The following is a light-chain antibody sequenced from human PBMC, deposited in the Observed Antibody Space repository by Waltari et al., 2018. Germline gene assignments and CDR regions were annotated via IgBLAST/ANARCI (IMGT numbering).Light chain of an antibody. J-gene: IGLJ2*01. V-gene: IGLV3-1*01. CDR1: ELGNRC. CDR2: QDN. Sequence: SYELTQSPSVSVSPGLTASITCAGDELGNRCGTWYQQKPGQSPVLVIYQDNRRPSWIPERFSGSNSGNTATLTISGTQAMDEADYYCQAWDSSTAVFGGGTKLTVL. CDR3: QAWDSSTAV.